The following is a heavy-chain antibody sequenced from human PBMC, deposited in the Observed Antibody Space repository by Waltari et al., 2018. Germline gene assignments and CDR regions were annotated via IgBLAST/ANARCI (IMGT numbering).Heavy chain of an antibody. J-gene: IGHJ4*02. D-gene: IGHD6-13*01. CDR3: ARAKAAAGYYFDY. CDR1: GYSISSGYY. V-gene: IGHV4-38-2*01. CDR2: IYHSGST. Sequence: QVQLQESGPGLVKPSETLSLTCAVPGYSISSGYYLGWLRQPPGKGLEWIGSIYHSGSTYYNPSLKSRVTISVDTSKNQFSLKLSSVTAADTAVYYCARAKAAAGYYFDYWGQGTLVTVSS.